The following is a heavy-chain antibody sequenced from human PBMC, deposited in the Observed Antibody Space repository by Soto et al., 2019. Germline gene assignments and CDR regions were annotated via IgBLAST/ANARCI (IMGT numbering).Heavy chain of an antibody. CDR3: ASAYDSSGYYYATDAFDI. J-gene: IGHJ3*02. Sequence: ASVKVSCKASGYTFTSYAMHWVRQAPGQRLEWMGWINAGNGNTKYSQKFQGRVTITRDTSASTAYMELSSLRSEDTAVYYCASAYDSSGYYYATDAFDIWGQGTMVTV. V-gene: IGHV1-3*01. CDR2: INAGNGNT. CDR1: GYTFTSYA. D-gene: IGHD3-22*01.